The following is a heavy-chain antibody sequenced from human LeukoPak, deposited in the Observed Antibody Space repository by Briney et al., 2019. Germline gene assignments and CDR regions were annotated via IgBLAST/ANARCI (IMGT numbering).Heavy chain of an antibody. Sequence: GASVKVSCKASGYTFAKYAIHWVRQAPGQRLEWMGWINAGNGNTKYSQKFQGRVILTSDTSASTAYMELSSLRSEDTAVYYCATRYNYNWGFDYWGQGTLVTVSS. J-gene: IGHJ4*02. CDR1: GYTFAKYA. V-gene: IGHV1-3*01. D-gene: IGHD5-18*01. CDR3: ATRYNYNWGFDY. CDR2: INAGNGNT.